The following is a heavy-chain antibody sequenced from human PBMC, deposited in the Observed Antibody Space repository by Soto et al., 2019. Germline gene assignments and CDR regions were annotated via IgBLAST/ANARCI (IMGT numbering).Heavy chain of an antibody. Sequence: SETLSLTCAVSSGSISSSNWWSWVRQPPGKGLEWIGEIYHSGSTNYNPSLKSRVTISVDKSKNQFSLKLGSVTAADTAVYYCARGTRTDIVATNDYYYYMDVWGKGTTVTVS. CDR1: SGSISSSNW. J-gene: IGHJ6*03. D-gene: IGHD5-12*01. V-gene: IGHV4-4*02. CDR2: IYHSGST. CDR3: ARGTRTDIVATNDYYYYMDV.